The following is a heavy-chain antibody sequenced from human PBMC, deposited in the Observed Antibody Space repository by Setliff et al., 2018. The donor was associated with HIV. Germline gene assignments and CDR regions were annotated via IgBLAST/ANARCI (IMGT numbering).Heavy chain of an antibody. D-gene: IGHD5-18*01. J-gene: IGHJ4*02. CDR3: AKEGDRYGLDLDY. CDR2: INTANYKT. V-gene: IGHV1-3*04. Sequence: ASVKVSCKASGYTFTSYYIYWVRQAPGQRLEWMGWINTANYKTKYSQKFQGRVTITRDTSASTAYMELSSLRSEDTAVYYCAKEGDRYGLDLDYWGQGTLVTVSS. CDR1: GYTFTSYY.